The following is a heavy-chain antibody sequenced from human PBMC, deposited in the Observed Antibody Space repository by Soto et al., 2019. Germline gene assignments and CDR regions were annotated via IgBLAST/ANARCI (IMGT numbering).Heavy chain of an antibody. CDR3: ATLMAVAGPWWGRAFDH. CDR1: GFSFSTYG. J-gene: IGHJ4*02. Sequence: EVQLLESGGGLVQPGGSLRLSCAASGFSFSTYGMNWVRQAPGKGLEWVSSLKNGGTYYADSVMGRFTISRDNSKNTLSLQMNSLTVEDTATYFCATLMAVAGPWWGRAFDHWGQGTLVAVSS. V-gene: IGHV3-23*01. CDR2: SLKNGGT. D-gene: IGHD6-19*01.